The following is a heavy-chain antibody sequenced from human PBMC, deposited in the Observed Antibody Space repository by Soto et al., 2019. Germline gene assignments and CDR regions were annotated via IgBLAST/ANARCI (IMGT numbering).Heavy chain of an antibody. CDR2: ISAYNGNT. V-gene: IGHV1-18*01. J-gene: IGHJ4*02. Sequence: ASVKVSCKASGYTFTSYGISWVRQAPGQGLEWMGWISAYNGNTNYAQKLQGRVTMTTDTSKSTAYMELRSLRSDDTAVYYCARDLQPYYYYDSSGYPSPYFDYWGQGTLVTVSS. CDR1: GYTFTSYG. CDR3: ARDLQPYYYYDSSGYPSPYFDY. D-gene: IGHD3-22*01.